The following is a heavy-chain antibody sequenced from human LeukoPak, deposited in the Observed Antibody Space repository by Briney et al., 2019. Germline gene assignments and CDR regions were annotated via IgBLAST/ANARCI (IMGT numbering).Heavy chain of an antibody. CDR1: GFTFSNAW. Sequence: GGPLRLSCAASGFTFSNAWMSWVRQAPGKGLEWVGRIKSKTDGGTTDYAAPVKGRFTISRDDSKNTLYLQMNSLKTEDTAVYYCTTDRRFLEWALFDYWGQGTLVTVSS. CDR2: IKSKTDGGTT. J-gene: IGHJ4*02. V-gene: IGHV3-15*01. D-gene: IGHD3-3*01. CDR3: TTDRRFLEWALFDY.